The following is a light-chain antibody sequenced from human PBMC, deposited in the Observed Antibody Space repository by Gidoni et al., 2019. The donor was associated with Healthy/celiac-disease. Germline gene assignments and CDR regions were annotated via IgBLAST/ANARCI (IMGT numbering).Light chain of an antibody. J-gene: IGLJ2*01. CDR1: SSNTGAGYD. Sequence: QSVLTQPHSVSGAPGQRVTISCTGSSSNTGAGYDVHWYQQLPGTATKLLIYGNINRPSWFPARFSGSTSGTSASLAITGLQSEDEADYYCQSYDSSLSDVVFGGGTKLTVL. CDR2: GNI. CDR3: QSYDSSLSDVV. V-gene: IGLV1-40*01.